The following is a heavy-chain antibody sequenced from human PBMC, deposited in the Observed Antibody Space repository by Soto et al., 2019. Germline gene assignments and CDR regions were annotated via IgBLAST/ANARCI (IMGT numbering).Heavy chain of an antibody. CDR1: GGTFSSYT. Sequence: QVQLVQSGAEVKKPGSSVNVSCKASGGTFSSYTISWVRQAPGQGLEWMGRIIPILGIANYAQKFQGRVTITADKSTSTAYMELSSLRSEDTAVYYCASPEQQLVASTVGYYGMDVWGQGTTVTVSS. V-gene: IGHV1-69*02. D-gene: IGHD6-13*01. CDR3: ASPEQQLVASTVGYYGMDV. CDR2: IIPILGIA. J-gene: IGHJ6*02.